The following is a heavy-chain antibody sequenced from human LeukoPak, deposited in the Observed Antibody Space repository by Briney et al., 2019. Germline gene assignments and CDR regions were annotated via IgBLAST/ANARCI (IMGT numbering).Heavy chain of an antibody. Sequence: ETLSLTCTVSGGSISSGGYYWSWVRQAPGKGLEWVSAISYSGSSTYYADSVKGRFTISRDNSKNTLYLQMSSLRAEDTAVYHCAKDTIKVYSNKNAFDIWGQGTMVTVSS. D-gene: IGHD2/OR15-2a*01. CDR3: AKDTIKVYSNKNAFDI. J-gene: IGHJ3*02. CDR2: ISYSGSST. V-gene: IGHV3-23*01. CDR1: GGSISSGGYY.